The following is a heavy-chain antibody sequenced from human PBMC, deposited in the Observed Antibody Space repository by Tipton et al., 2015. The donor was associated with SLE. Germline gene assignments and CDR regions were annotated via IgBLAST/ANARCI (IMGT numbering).Heavy chain of an antibody. D-gene: IGHD1-26*01. J-gene: IGHJ5*02. V-gene: IGHV4-39*07. Sequence: TLSLTCTVSGGSISSSSYYWGWIRQPPGKGLEWIGSIYYSGSTYYNPSLKSRVTISVDTSKNQFSLKLSSVTAADTAVYYCAAQMKGESYSIGWFDPWGQGTLVTVSS. CDR2: IYYSGST. CDR3: AAQMKGESYSIGWFDP. CDR1: GGSISSSSYY.